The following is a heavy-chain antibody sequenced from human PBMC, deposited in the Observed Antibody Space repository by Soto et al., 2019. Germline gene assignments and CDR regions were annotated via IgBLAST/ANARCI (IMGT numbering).Heavy chain of an antibody. CDR2: ISGSGGII. D-gene: IGHD3-3*01. Sequence: EVQLLESGGGVVQPGGSLRLSCVVSGFTFSKYAMSWVRQAPGKGLEWVSSISGSGGIIKYADSEKGRFTISRDNYQNTLFLQMKSLSAEDTAVYYCARDYDDFMIGGYYFYGMDVWGQGTTVTVSS. CDR3: ARDYDDFMIGGYYFYGMDV. CDR1: GFTFSKYA. J-gene: IGHJ6*02. V-gene: IGHV3-23*01.